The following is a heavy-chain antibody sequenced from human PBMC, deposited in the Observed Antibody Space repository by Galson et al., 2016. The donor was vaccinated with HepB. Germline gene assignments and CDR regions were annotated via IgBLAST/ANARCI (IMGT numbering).Heavy chain of an antibody. J-gene: IGHJ4*02. CDR1: EFTFNNYP. CDR2: ISGSGIIT. V-gene: IGHV3-23*01. CDR3: AREGPYLNSGYYYGFDY. Sequence: SLRLSCAASEFTFNNYPMSWVRQAPGRGLEWVSTISGSGIITSYADSVKGRFTISRDNSTNTLYLQMNSLRAEDTAVYYCAREGPYLNSGYYYGFDYWGQGTRVTVSS. D-gene: IGHD3-22*01.